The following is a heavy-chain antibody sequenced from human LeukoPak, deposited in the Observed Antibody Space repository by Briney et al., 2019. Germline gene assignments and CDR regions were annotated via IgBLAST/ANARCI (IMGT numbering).Heavy chain of an antibody. D-gene: IGHD2-8*01. J-gene: IGHJ6*02. Sequence: GGSQRLSCAASGFTFSSYAMSWVRQAPGKGLEWVSAISGSGGSTYYADSVKGRFTISRDNSKNTLYLQMNSLRAEDTAVYYCATLPNDYLYGMDVWGQGTTVTVSS. V-gene: IGHV3-23*01. CDR1: GFTFSSYA. CDR3: ATLPNDYLYGMDV. CDR2: ISGSGGST.